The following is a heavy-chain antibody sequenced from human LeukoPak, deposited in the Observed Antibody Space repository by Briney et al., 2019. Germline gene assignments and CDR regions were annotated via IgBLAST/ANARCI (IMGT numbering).Heavy chain of an antibody. CDR2: ISAYNGNT. CDR3: ARASGYCSGGSCPILYYYYYGMDV. Sequence: ASVKVSCKASGYTFTSYGISWVRQAPGQGLEWMGWISAYNGNTNYAQKLQGRVTMTTVTSTSTAYMELRSLRSDDTAVYYCARASGYCSGGSCPILYYYYYGMDVWGQGTTVTVSS. V-gene: IGHV1-18*01. D-gene: IGHD2-15*01. CDR1: GYTFTSYG. J-gene: IGHJ6*02.